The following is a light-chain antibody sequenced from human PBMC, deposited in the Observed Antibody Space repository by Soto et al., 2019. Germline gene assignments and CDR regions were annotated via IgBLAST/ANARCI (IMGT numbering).Light chain of an antibody. J-gene: IGKJ2*01. Sequence: IVLTQPPGILSLAPGERDTLSCRASQTVISNYLAWYLQKPGQAPRLLIYGASTRATGISDRFSGRGSGTDFTLTITRLEPEDFAMYYCQHYGSAPRTCGEGTKLEIK. CDR3: QHYGSAPRT. V-gene: IGKV3-20*01. CDR2: GAS. CDR1: QTVISNY.